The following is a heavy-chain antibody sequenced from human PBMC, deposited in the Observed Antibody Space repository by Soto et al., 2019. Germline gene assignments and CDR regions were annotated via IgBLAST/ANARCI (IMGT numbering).Heavy chain of an antibody. CDR1: GFTFSSAC. CDR3: TIHTMSSGAFDI. J-gene: IGHJ3*02. Sequence: GGALRLSGAASGFTFSSACMSWVRQAPGKGLEWVGRIKSKTDGGTTDYAAPVKGRFTISRDDSKNTLYLQMNSLKTEDTAVYYCTIHTMSSGAFDIWGQGTMVTVSS. D-gene: IGHD3-10*02. V-gene: IGHV3-15*01. CDR2: IKSKTDGGTT.